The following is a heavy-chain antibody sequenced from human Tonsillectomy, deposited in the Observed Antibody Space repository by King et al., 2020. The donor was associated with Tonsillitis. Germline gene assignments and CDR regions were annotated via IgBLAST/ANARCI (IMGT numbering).Heavy chain of an antibody. CDR2: IYYTGTN. D-gene: IGHD5-18*01. V-gene: IGHV4-59*01. J-gene: IGHJ5*01. CDR1: GDSINSFY. CDR3: ARDEGARGYSYGYFDS. Sequence: QLQESGPGLVKPSETLSLTCTVSGDSINSFYWSWIRQPPGRGLEWMGCIYYTGTNNYNPSLKSRVTISLDTSKNQFSLRLSSVTAADTAVYYCARDEGARGYSYGYFDSWGQGTLVTVSS.